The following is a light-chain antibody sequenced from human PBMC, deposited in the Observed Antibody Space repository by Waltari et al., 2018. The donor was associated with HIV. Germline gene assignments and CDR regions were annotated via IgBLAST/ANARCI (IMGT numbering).Light chain of an antibody. CDR3: QAWDRSTTVV. J-gene: IGLJ2*01. CDR1: NLGDKY. V-gene: IGLV3-1*01. CDR2: QDD. Sequence: SYELTQPPSVSVSPGQTARITCSGNNLGDKYACWYQQKPGQSPVLVMYQDDRRPAGIPERFSGSNSGNTATLTISGTQAMDEADYYCQAWDRSTTVVFGGGTKVTVL.